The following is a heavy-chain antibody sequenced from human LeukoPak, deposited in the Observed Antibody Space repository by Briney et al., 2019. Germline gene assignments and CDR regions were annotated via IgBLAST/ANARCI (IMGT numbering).Heavy chain of an antibody. D-gene: IGHD5-12*01. V-gene: IGHV4-39*01. CDR1: GGSISSSSYS. CDR3: WAIVTTIKLDF. CDR2: VSHSGSI. Sequence: SETLSLTCTVSGGSISSSSYSWGWIRQPPGKGLEWIGSVSHSGSINYDPSLKNRVTISVDSSKNQFSLKLSSVTAADTAVYYCWAIVTTIKLDFWGQGTLVTVSS. J-gene: IGHJ4*02.